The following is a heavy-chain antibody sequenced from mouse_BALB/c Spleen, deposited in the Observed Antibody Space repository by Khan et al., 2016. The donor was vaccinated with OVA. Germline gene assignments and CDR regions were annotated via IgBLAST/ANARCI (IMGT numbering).Heavy chain of an antibody. CDR1: GFTFSSYG. Sequence: EVELVESGGGLVQPGGSRKLSCSASGFTFSSYGMHWVRQAPENELEWVAYISGDSSTIYYTDTVKGRFTISRNNTKHTLSLVMTKLMAEDTAVYYCAKSYYYGYYFDYWGQGTTLTVSS. D-gene: IGHD1-1*01. J-gene: IGHJ2*01. CDR2: ISGDSSTI. V-gene: IGHV5-17*02. CDR3: AKSYYYGYYFDY.